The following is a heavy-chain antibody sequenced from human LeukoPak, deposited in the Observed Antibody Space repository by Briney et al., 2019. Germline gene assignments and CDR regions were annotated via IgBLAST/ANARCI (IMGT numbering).Heavy chain of an antibody. Sequence: PGESLKISCNGSGYSFSNYWIGWVRQMPGKGLEWMGIIYPGDSDTRYSPSFQGQVTISADKSISTAYLQWSSLKASDTAMYYCARPVATALDAFDIWGQGTMVTVSS. J-gene: IGHJ3*02. CDR3: ARPVATALDAFDI. CDR2: IYPGDSDT. D-gene: IGHD6-13*01. V-gene: IGHV5-51*01. CDR1: GYSFSNYW.